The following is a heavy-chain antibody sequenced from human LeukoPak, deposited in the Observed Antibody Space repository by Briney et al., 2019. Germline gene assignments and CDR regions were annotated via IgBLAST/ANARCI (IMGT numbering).Heavy chain of an antibody. CDR2: IYSSGST. CDR3: ARFFYDSSVYYFDY. J-gene: IGHJ4*02. Sequence: PGGSLRLSCAASGFTVSSNYMSWVRQAPGKGLEWVSVIYSSGSTYYADSVKGRFTISRDNSKDTLYLQMNSLRAEDTAVYYCARFFYDSSVYYFDYWGQGTLVTVSS. D-gene: IGHD3-22*01. CDR1: GFTVSSNY. V-gene: IGHV3-53*01.